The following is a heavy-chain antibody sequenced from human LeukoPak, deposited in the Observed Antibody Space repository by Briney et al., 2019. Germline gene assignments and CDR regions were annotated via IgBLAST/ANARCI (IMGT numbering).Heavy chain of an antibody. V-gene: IGHV4-34*01. D-gene: IGHD1-1*01. CDR1: GGSFSGYY. CDR2: INHSGST. CDR3: ERGRDWNDGRGWFDP. J-gene: IGHJ5*02. Sequence: SETLSLTCAVYGGSFSGYYWSWIRQPPGKGLEWIGEINHSGSTNYNPSLKSRVTISVDTSKNQFSLKLSSVTAADTAVYYCERGRDWNDGRGWFDPWGQGTLVTVSS.